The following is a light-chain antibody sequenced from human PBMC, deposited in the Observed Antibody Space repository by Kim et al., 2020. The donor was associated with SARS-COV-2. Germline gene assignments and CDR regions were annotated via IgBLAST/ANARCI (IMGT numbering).Light chain of an antibody. CDR2: QDI. CDR1: KLGDKH. V-gene: IGLV3-1*01. CDR3: QAWDSSTAV. J-gene: IGLJ3*02. Sequence: YELTQPPSVSVSPGQTASITCSGHKLGDKHAYWYQQKPGQSPVLVIYQDIKRPSGIPERFSGSNSGNTVTLTISGTQSMDEADYYCQAWDSSTAVFGGGTQLTVL.